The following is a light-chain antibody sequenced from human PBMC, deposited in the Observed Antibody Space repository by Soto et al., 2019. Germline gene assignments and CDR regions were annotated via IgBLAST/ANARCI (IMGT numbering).Light chain of an antibody. CDR2: EGS. CDR1: SIDVGSYNL. J-gene: IGLJ1*01. CDR3: CSYAGSLYV. V-gene: IGLV2-23*01. Sequence: QSVLTQPASVSGSPGQSITISCTGTSIDVGSYNLVSWYQQHPGKAPKLMIYEGSKRPSGVSNRLSGSKSGNTASLTISGLQAEDEADYYCCSYAGSLYVFGTGTKVTVL.